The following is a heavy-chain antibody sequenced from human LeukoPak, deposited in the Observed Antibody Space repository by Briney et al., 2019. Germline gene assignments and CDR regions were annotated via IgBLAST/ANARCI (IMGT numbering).Heavy chain of an antibody. CDR3: ARDQRFGHFDY. CDR1: GFTFNVYN. CDR2: ISSSSIYI. D-gene: IGHD3-10*01. Sequence: GGSLRLSCAASGFTFNVYNMNWVRQAPGKGLEWVSSISSSSIYIYYADSVEGRFTISRDNANNSLYLQMNSLRAEDTAVYYCARDQRFGHFDYWGQGTLVTVSS. V-gene: IGHV3-21*01. J-gene: IGHJ4*02.